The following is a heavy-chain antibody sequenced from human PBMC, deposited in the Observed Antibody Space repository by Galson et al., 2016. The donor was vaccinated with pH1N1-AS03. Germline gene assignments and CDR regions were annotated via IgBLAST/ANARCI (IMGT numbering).Heavy chain of an antibody. J-gene: IGHJ6*02. CDR3: ARPAHDFGRPYHVDV. Sequence: SLRLSCAASGFTFRSFGMHWVRQAPGKGLEWVAVIWYDGSKEEYADSVKGRFTISRDNSKNTLFLQMKSLGVEDTAVYYCARPAHDFGRPYHVDVWGQGTTVTVSS. CDR2: IWYDGSKE. D-gene: IGHD3/OR15-3a*01. V-gene: IGHV3-33*01. CDR1: GFTFRSFG.